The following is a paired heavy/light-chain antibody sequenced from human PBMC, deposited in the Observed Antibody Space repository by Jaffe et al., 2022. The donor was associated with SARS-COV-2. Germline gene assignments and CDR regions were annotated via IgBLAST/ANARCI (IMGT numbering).Heavy chain of an antibody. CDR3: ARGSYYDSSGYYLDY. CDR1: GGYISSYY. V-gene: IGHV4-59*01. CDR2: MYNRGGT. D-gene: IGHD3-22*01. J-gene: IGHJ4*02. Sequence: QVQLQESGPGLVKPSETLSLSCSVSGGYISSYYWSWIRQPPGKGLEWIGYMYNRGGTNYNPSLKSRVTISVDTSKNQFSLKLRSVTAADTAVYYCARGSYYDSSGYYLDYWGQGTLVTVSS.
Light chain of an antibody. CDR1: SSNIGNNY. Sequence: QSVLTQPPSVSAAPGQKVTISCSGSSSNIGNNYVSWHQHVPGTAPKLLIYENNKRPSGIPDRFSGSKSGTSATLGITGLQTGDEADYYCGIWDSSLSAYVFGTGTKVTVL. CDR3: GIWDSSLSAYV. CDR2: ENN. V-gene: IGLV1-51*02. J-gene: IGLJ1*01.